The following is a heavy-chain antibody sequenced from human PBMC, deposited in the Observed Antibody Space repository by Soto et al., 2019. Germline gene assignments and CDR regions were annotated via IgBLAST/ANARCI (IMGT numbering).Heavy chain of an antibody. D-gene: IGHD2-15*01. CDR3: ATQPLVAATYYYYYMDV. CDR2: ISGSGGST. Sequence: PGGSLRLSCAASGFTFSSYAMSWVRQAPGKGLEWVSAISGSGGSTYYADSVKGRFTISRDNSKNTLYLQMNSLRAEDTAVYYCATQPLVAATYYYYYMDVWGKGTTVTVSS. CDR1: GFTFSSYA. V-gene: IGHV3-23*01. J-gene: IGHJ6*03.